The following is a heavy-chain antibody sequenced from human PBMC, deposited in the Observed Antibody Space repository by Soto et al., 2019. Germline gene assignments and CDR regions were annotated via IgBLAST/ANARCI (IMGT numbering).Heavy chain of an antibody. Sequence: EVQMVESGGGLVQPGGSLRLSCATSGFTFINAWMNWVRQAPGKGLEWVGRVKSKTDGGTTDYAAPVKGRFTISRDDSKNTLFLQMNCLKIEGTALYYCTTDPYSTRDYWGQGTLVTVSS. D-gene: IGHD4-4*01. CDR3: TTDPYSTRDY. V-gene: IGHV3-15*07. J-gene: IGHJ4*02. CDR1: GFTFINAW. CDR2: VKSKTDGGTT.